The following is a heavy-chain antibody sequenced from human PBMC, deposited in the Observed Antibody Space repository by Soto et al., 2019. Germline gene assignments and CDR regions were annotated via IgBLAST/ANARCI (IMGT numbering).Heavy chain of an antibody. CDR1: GGSISSGGYY. CDR3: ARVVRSSSSKYYFDY. V-gene: IGHV4-31*03. Sequence: QVQLQESGPGLVKPSQTLSLTCTVSGGSISSGGYYWSWIRQHPGKGLEWIGYLYYSGSTYYNPSLKSRVTISVDTSKNQFSLKLSSVTAADTAVYYCARVVRSSSSKYYFDYWGQGTLVTVSS. CDR2: LYYSGST. J-gene: IGHJ4*02. D-gene: IGHD6-6*01.